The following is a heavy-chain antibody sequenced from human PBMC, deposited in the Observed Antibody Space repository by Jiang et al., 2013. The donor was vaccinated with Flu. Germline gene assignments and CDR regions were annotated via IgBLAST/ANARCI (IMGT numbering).Heavy chain of an antibody. Sequence: GPGLVKPSQTLSLTCAISGDSVSSNSAAWNWIRQSPSRGLEYLGRTYYRSTWFNDYAVSVKSRITINADTAKNQFSLQLESVTPEDTAVYYCAGDAMYGGYLGAFHIWGQGTNGHRLL. J-gene: IGHJ3*02. CDR2: TYYRSTWFN. CDR1: GDSVSSNSAA. D-gene: IGHD5-12*01. V-gene: IGHV6-1*01. CDR3: AGDAMYGGYLGAFHI.